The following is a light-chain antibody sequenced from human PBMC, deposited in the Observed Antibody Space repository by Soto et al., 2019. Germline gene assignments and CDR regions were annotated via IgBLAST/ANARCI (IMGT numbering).Light chain of an antibody. CDR2: GNS. J-gene: IGLJ3*02. V-gene: IGLV1-40*01. CDR1: SSNIGAGYD. Sequence: QPVLTQPPSVSGAPGQRVTISCTGSSSNIGAGYDVHWYQQLPGTAPKLLIYGNSNRPSGVPDRFSGSKSGTSASLAITGLQAEDEADYYCQSYDSSRSVWVFGGGTKLTVL. CDR3: QSYDSSRSVWV.